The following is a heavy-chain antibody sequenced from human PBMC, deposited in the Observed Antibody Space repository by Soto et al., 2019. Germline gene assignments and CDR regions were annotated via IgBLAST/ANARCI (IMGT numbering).Heavy chain of an antibody. V-gene: IGHV3-11*01. CDR1: GFTFSDYY. CDR2: ISSSGSTI. J-gene: IGHJ3*02. CDR3: ASCKYSSGWNDAFDI. Sequence: GGSLRLSCAASGFTFSDYYMSWIRQAPGKGLEWVSYISSSGSTIYYADSVKGRFTISRDNAKNSLYLQMNSLRAEDTAVYYCASCKYSSGWNDAFDIWGQGTMVTVSS. D-gene: IGHD6-19*01.